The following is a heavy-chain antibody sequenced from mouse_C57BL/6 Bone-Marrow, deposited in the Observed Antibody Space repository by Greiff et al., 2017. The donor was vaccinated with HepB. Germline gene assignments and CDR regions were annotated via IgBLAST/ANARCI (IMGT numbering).Heavy chain of an antibody. CDR2: INPSNGGT. CDR1: GYTFTSYW. Sequence: QVQLQQPGTELVKPGASVKLSCKASGYTFTSYWMHWVKQRPGQGLEWIGNINPSNGGTNYNEKLKSKATLTVDKSSSTAYMQLSSLTSEDSAVYYCARGKLRRGAWFAYWGQGTLVTVSA. D-gene: IGHD1-2*01. CDR3: ARGKLRRGAWFAY. V-gene: IGHV1-53*01. J-gene: IGHJ3*01.